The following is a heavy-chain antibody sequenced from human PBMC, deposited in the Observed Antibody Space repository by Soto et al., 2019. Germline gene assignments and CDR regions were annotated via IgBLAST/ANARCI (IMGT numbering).Heavy chain of an antibody. CDR1: GYTFTSYG. V-gene: IGHV1-18*04. D-gene: IGHD2-2*02. CDR3: ARDEPIVVVPAAIWGDYYYGMDV. J-gene: IGHJ6*02. CDR2: ISAYNGNT. Sequence: QVQLVQSGAEVKKPGASVKVSCKASGYTFTSYGISWVRQAPGQGLEWMGWISAYNGNTNYAQKLQGRVTMTTDTSTSTAYMELRSLRSEDTAVYYCARDEPIVVVPAAIWGDYYYGMDVWGQGTTVTVSS.